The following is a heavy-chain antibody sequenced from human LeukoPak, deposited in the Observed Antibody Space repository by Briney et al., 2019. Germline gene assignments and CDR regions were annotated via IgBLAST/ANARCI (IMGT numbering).Heavy chain of an antibody. J-gene: IGHJ4*02. CDR2: VKEDGTEE. Sequence: GGSLRLSCAASGFTFSRFWMSWVRHAPGKGLEWVANVKEDGTEENYVDSVKGRFTISRDNAKNSLYLQINSLRVEDTAVYYCARGRAAADNWGQGTLVTVSS. D-gene: IGHD6-13*01. CDR3: ARGRAAADN. V-gene: IGHV3-7*04. CDR1: GFTFSRFW.